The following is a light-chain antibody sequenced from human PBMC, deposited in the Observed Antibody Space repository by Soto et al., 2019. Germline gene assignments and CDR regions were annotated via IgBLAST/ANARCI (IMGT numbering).Light chain of an antibody. CDR1: QSVSSN. CDR2: DAS. Sequence: DIVMTQSPATLSVSPGERATLSCRASQSVSSNLAWYQHKPGQAPRLLIFDASTRATGIPARFSGSGSGTEFTLTISSLQSEDVAVYYCQHYNNWPPWTFGQGTKVEIK. V-gene: IGKV3-15*01. J-gene: IGKJ1*01. CDR3: QHYNNWPPWT.